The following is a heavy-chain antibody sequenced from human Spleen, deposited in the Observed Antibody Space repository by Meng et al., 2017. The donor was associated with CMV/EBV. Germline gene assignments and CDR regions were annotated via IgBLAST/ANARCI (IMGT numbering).Heavy chain of an antibody. CDR3: ASYCTTTSCPNYFDY. D-gene: IGHD2-2*01. CDR2: INSDGSST. Sequence: GESRKISCAASGFTFSSYWMHWVRQAPGKGLVWVSRINSDGSSTNYADSVKGRFTISRDNAKNTLFLQMNSLRAEDTAVYYCASYCTTTSCPNYFDYWGQGTLVTVSS. CDR1: GFTFSSYW. V-gene: IGHV3-74*01. J-gene: IGHJ4*02.